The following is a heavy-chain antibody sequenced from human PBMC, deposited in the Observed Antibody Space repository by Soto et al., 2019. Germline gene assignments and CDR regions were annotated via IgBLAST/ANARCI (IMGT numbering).Heavy chain of an antibody. CDR1: GFSVSSYG. CDR3: AKDLRIAVAGTDYFDS. D-gene: IGHD6-19*01. V-gene: IGHV3-30*18. Sequence: PGGSLRLSCAASGFSVSSYGMHWVRQAPGKGLEWVAVISYDVTNKYYADSVKGRFTISRDNSKNTLYLQMNSLRAEDTAVYYCAKDLRIAVAGTDYFDSWGQGTLVTVSS. CDR2: ISYDVTNK. J-gene: IGHJ4*02.